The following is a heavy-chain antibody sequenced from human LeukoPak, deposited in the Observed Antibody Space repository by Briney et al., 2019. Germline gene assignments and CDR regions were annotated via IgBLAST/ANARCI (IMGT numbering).Heavy chain of an antibody. D-gene: IGHD5-24*01. J-gene: IGHJ4*02. CDR3: TRGEIDGRDFDL. Sequence: APVKVSCKACGYIFTAYYMQWVRQAPGQRPEWMGWINGNSGGTNYARKFRGRVTMTRDTSITTAYMEVSGLRSDDTAVYFCTRGEIDGRDFDLWGQGTLVTVSS. V-gene: IGHV1-2*02. CDR2: INGNSGGT. CDR1: GYIFTAYY.